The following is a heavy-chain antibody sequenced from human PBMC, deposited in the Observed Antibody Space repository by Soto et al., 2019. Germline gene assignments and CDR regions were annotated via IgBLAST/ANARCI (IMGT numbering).Heavy chain of an antibody. CDR2: ISYSASTV. CDR3: ARDSRRGHV. Sequence: QVQLVESGGALVKPGESLRLSCAASGFTFSDYNMGWIRQAPGKGLERISYISYSASTVYYADSVKGRFTISRDNAKNSLFLQMNSVRAEDTAVYYCARDSRRGHVWGQGTTVTVSS. J-gene: IGHJ3*01. V-gene: IGHV3-11*01. CDR1: GFTFSDYN. D-gene: IGHD3-10*01.